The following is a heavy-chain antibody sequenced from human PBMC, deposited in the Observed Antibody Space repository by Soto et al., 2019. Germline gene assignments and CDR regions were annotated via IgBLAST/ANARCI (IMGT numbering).Heavy chain of an antibody. V-gene: IGHV3-53*01. Sequence: EVQLVESGGNLIQPGGSLRLSCEVSGFSVSSNYLTWVRQAPGKGLEWVSVIYSDGTTYYAASVKGRFTISRDHSKNTPYLQMNNLRPEDTAVYDCARGAQSIGPGGQGTLVTVSS. CDR3: ARGAQSIGP. CDR2: IYSDGTT. J-gene: IGHJ5*02. D-gene: IGHD1-26*01. CDR1: GFSVSSNY.